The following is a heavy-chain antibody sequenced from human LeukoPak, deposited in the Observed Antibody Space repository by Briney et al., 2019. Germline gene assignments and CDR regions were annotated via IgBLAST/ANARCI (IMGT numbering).Heavy chain of an antibody. J-gene: IGHJ6*03. CDR1: GGSISSSSYY. CDR2: IYYSGST. CDR3: ARLTAYYYMDV. Sequence: SETLSLTCTVSGGSISSSSYYWGWIRQPPGKGLEWIGSIYYSGSTNYNPSLKSRVTISVYTSKNQFSLKLSSVTAADTAVYYCARLTAYYYMDVWGKGTTVTVSS. D-gene: IGHD5-18*01. V-gene: IGHV4-39*07.